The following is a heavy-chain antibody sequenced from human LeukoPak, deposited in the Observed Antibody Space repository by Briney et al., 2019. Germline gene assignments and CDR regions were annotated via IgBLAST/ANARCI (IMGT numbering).Heavy chain of an antibody. CDR2: IKNEHYGGTA. V-gene: IGHV3-15*07. Sequence: GGSLRLSCVGSGFSFISVWLNWVRQTPGKGLEWVGRIKNEHYGGTADYNEAIKGRFTISRDDSKNTLYLQMNSLRTEDTAVYYCTTADSSGRFLIDYWGQGTLVTVSS. CDR1: GFSFISVW. CDR3: TTADSSGRFLIDY. J-gene: IGHJ4*02. D-gene: IGHD3-22*01.